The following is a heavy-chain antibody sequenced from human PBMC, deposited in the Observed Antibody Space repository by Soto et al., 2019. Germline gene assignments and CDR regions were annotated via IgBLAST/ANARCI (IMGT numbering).Heavy chain of an antibody. D-gene: IGHD1-20*01. CDR2: IYSGGAT. J-gene: IGHJ4*02. CDR1: GFTVSSNY. V-gene: IGHV3-53*01. CDR3: ARGFNWLDY. Sequence: ESGGGLIQPGGSLRLSCAAAGFTVSSNYMTWVRQAPGKGLEWVSLIYSGGATSSVDSVKGRFSISRDNSKNTLYLQMNSLRAEDTAVYYCARGFNWLDYWGQGTLVTVSS.